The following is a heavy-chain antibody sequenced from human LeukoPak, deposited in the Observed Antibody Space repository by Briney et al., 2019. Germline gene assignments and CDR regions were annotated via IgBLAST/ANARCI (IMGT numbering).Heavy chain of an antibody. V-gene: IGHV3-23*01. CDR1: GFTFSSYA. J-gene: IGHJ4*02. CDR3: AKDGGSVVPADTFDY. CDR2: ISGSGGST. Sequence: GGSLRLSCAASGFTFSSYAMSWVRQAPGKGLEWVSAISGSGGSTYDADSVKGRFTISRDNSKNTLYLQMNSLRAEDTAVYYCAKDGGSVVPADTFDYWGQGTLVTVSS. D-gene: IGHD2-2*01.